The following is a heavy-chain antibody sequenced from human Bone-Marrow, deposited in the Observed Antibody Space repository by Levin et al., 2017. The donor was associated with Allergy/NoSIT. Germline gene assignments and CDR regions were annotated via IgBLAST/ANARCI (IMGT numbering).Heavy chain of an antibody. D-gene: IGHD3-3*01. CDR2: ISGSGGST. Sequence: PSETLSLTCAASGFTFSSYAMSWVRQAPGKGLEWVSAISGSGGSTYYADSVKGRFTISRDNSKNTLYLQMNSLRAEDTAVYYCAKVKVLRFLEWLSHFDYWGQGTLVTVSS. CDR3: AKVKVLRFLEWLSHFDY. CDR1: GFTFSSYA. J-gene: IGHJ4*02. V-gene: IGHV3-23*01.